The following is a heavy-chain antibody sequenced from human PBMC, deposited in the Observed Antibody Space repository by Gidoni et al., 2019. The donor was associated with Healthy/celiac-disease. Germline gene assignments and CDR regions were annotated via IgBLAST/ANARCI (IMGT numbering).Heavy chain of an antibody. CDR2: INPNSGGT. V-gene: IGHV1-2*02. J-gene: IGHJ5*02. CDR3: ARGSFPWYSSSCFDP. CDR1: GYTFTGYY. Sequence: QVPLVQSGAEVKKPGASVKVPCKASGYTFTGYYMHWVRQAPGQGLEWMGWINPNSGGTNYAQNFQGRVTMTRDTSISTAYMELSRLRSDDTAVYYCARGSFPWYSSSCFDPWGQGTLVTVSS. D-gene: IGHD6-13*01.